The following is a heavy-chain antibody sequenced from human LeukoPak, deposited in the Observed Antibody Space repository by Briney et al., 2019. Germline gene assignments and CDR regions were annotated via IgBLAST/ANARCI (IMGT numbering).Heavy chain of an antibody. J-gene: IGHJ3*02. Sequence: SETLSLTCTVSGGSTSSYYWSWIRQPAGKGLEWIGRIYTSGSTNYNPSLKSRVTMSVDTSKNQFSLKLSSVNAADTALYYCTRDNGGDWYAFDIWGQGTMVTVSS. CDR1: GGSTSSYY. D-gene: IGHD2-21*02. V-gene: IGHV4-4*07. CDR2: IYTSGST. CDR3: TRDNGGDWYAFDI.